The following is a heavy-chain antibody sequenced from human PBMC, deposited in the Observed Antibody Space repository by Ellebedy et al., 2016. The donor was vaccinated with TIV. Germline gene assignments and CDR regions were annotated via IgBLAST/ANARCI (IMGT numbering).Heavy chain of an antibody. CDR1: GFTFSSYW. Sequence: GESLKISCAASGFTFSSYWMHWVRQAPGKGLVWVSRINIDGTTTSYADSVKGRFTISRDNSKNTLYVQMNSLRAEDTAVYYCARGSGWITDRWGQGTLVTVSS. CDR3: ARGSGWITDR. D-gene: IGHD6-19*01. J-gene: IGHJ5*02. CDR2: INIDGTTT. V-gene: IGHV3-74*01.